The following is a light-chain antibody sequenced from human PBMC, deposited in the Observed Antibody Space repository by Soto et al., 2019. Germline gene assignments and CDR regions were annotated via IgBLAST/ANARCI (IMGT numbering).Light chain of an antibody. CDR1: QSVSSSY. J-gene: IGKJ4*01. CDR3: QQYGSSPLT. CDR2: GAS. V-gene: IGKV3-20*01. Sequence: EIVMTQSPATLSVSPGEWATLSCRASQSVSSSYLAWYQQKPGQAPRLLIYGASSRATGIPDRFSGSGSGTDFTLTISRLEPEDFAVYYCQQYGSSPLTFGGGTKVDIK.